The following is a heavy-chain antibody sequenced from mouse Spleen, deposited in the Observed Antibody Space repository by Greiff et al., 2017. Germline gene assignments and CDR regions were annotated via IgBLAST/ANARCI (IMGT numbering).Heavy chain of an antibody. V-gene: IGHV5-9*04. CDR1: GFTFSSYT. D-gene: IGHD5-1*01. CDR2: ISSGGGNT. Sequence: EVQLVESGGGLVKPGGSLKLSCAASGFTFSSYTMSWVRQTPAKRLEWVATISSGGGNTYYPDSVKGRFTISRDNARNTLYLQMSSLRSEDTAMYYCARQDLNYAMDYWGQGTSVTVSS. CDR3: ARQDLNYAMDY. J-gene: IGHJ4*01.